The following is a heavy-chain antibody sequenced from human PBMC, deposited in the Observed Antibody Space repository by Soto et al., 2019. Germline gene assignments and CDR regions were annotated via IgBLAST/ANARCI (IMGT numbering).Heavy chain of an antibody. CDR1: GGSISSYY. CDR2: IYNSGST. Sequence: QVQLQESGPGLVKPSETLSLTCTVSGGSISSYYWSWIRQPPGKGLEWIGHIYNSGSTNYNPSLKSRVTISVDTSKNQFSLKLSSVTAADTAVYYCARGSTGYSSSWYRYWGQGTLVTVSS. D-gene: IGHD6-13*01. J-gene: IGHJ4*02. V-gene: IGHV4-59*08. CDR3: ARGSTGYSSSWYRY.